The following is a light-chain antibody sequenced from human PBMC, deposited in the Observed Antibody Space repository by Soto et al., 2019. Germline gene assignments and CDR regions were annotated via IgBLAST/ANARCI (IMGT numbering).Light chain of an antibody. J-gene: IGKJ4*01. V-gene: IGKV3-15*01. Sequence: EIVMTQSPVTLSVSLGERATLSCGASQSVSSNLAWYQQKPGQAPRLLISGASTRATGIPARFSGSGSGTELTLTISSLQSEDFALYYCPQYNTWPPLTFGGGTKVEI. CDR2: GAS. CDR3: PQYNTWPPLT. CDR1: QSVSSN.